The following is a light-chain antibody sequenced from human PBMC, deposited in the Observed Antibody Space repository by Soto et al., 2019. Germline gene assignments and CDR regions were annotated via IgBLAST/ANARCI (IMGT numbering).Light chain of an antibody. CDR2: DVI. Sequence: QSALTQPRSVSGSPGQSVTISCTGTSSDVGVYNYVSWYQQHPGKAPQLVIYDVIKRPSGVPYRFSGSKSGNTASLTISGLQVEDEADYYCCSYAGSSLWVFGGGTKLTVL. CDR3: CSYAGSSLWV. CDR1: SSDVGVYNY. V-gene: IGLV2-11*01. J-gene: IGLJ3*02.